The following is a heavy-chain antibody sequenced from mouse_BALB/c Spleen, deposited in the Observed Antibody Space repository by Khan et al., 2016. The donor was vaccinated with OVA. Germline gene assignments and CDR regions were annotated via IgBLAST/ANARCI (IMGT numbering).Heavy chain of an antibody. J-gene: IGHJ2*01. CDR2: IYPGTDNS. CDR1: GYIFTSYW. Sequence: QVQLKQSGAELVRPGASVKLSCKTSGYIFTSYWIHWVKQRSGQGLEWIARIYPGTDNSYYNEKFKDKATLTADKSSSTAYMQLSSLKSEDSDVSFCAREEALYHFDHWGQGTTLTVSS. V-gene: IGHV1-76*01. D-gene: IGHD3-2*02. CDR3: AREEALYHFDH.